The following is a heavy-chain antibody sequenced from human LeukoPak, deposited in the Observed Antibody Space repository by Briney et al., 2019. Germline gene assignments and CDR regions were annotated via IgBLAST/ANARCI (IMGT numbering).Heavy chain of an antibody. Sequence: GGSLRLSCAASGFTFSNAWMSWIRQAPGKGLEWVSYISRTGDTIYYADSVKGRFTISRDTAKNSLYLQMNSLRAEDTAVYYCARDPRYSSSWSQGDYMDVWGKGTTVTVSS. J-gene: IGHJ6*03. CDR1: GFTFSNAW. D-gene: IGHD6-13*01. CDR3: ARDPRYSSSWSQGDYMDV. CDR2: ISRTGDTI. V-gene: IGHV3-11*04.